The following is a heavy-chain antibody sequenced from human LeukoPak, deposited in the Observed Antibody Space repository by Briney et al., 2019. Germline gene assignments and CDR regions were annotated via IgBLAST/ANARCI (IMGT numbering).Heavy chain of an antibody. Sequence: SETLSLTCTVSGGSMNSNSYYWGWIRQPPGKGLEWIGSGSTYYNPSLKSRVTISVDTSKNQFSLKLSSVTAADTAVYYCARDEGVQQLVLWGQGTLVTVSS. D-gene: IGHD6-13*01. V-gene: IGHV4-39*07. CDR3: ARDEGVQQLVL. J-gene: IGHJ4*02. CDR2: SGST. CDR1: GGSMNSNSYY.